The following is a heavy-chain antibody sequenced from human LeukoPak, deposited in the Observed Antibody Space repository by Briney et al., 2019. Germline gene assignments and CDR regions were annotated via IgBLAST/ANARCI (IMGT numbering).Heavy chain of an antibody. CDR1: GLTFSNYG. V-gene: IGHV3-30*18. D-gene: IGHD4-17*01. CDR3: AKVDYGDFWFFDL. CDR2: ISYDGGKK. Sequence: PGRSLRLSCVASGLTFSNYGMHWVRQAPGKGLEWLAGISYDGGKKYYADSVRGRFTLSRDNSRNTLYLQVNSLRTDDTAVYYCAKVDYGDFWFFDLWGRGTLVSVSS. J-gene: IGHJ2*01.